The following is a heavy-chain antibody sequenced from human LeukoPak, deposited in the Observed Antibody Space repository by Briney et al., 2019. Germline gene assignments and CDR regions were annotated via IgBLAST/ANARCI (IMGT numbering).Heavy chain of an antibody. J-gene: IGHJ4*02. CDR3: ASDLHSSGYYHY. V-gene: IGHV4-59*04. D-gene: IGHD3-22*01. CDR2: VWYGGST. CDR1: GVSITTHF. Sequence: SETLSLTCNVSGVSITTHFWNWIRLSPGRGLEWIGYVWYGGSTKYNPSFQHRLTISLDTSKNQFSLKLSSVTAADTAVYYCASDLHSSGYYHYWGQGTLVTVSS.